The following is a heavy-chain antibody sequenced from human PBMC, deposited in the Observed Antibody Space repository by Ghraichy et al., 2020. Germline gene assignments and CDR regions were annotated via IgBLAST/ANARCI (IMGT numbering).Heavy chain of an antibody. CDR2: ISRGSII. V-gene: IGHV3-48*03. CDR1: GFTFSSYE. D-gene: IGHD3-22*01. CDR3: ARECDSRGYYGACDY. J-gene: IGHJ4*02. Sequence: GSLRLSCAASGFTFSSYEMNWVRQAPGKGLEWVSYISRGSIIYYADSVKGRFPISRDNAKNSLYLQMNSLRAEDTAVYYCARECDSRGYYGACDYWGQGALVSVSS.